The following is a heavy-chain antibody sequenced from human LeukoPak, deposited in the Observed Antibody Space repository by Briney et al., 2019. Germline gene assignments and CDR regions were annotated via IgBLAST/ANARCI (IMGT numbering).Heavy chain of an antibody. V-gene: IGHV4-59*01. CDR2: IYYSGST. J-gene: IGHJ3*02. Sequence: PSETLSLTCTVSGGSISSYYWSWIRQPPAKGLEWIGYIYYSGSTNYNPSLKSRVTISVDTSKNQFSLKLSSVTAADTAVYYCARDYGDYVMRAFDIWGQGTMVTVSS. CDR1: GGSISSYY. D-gene: IGHD4-17*01. CDR3: ARDYGDYVMRAFDI.